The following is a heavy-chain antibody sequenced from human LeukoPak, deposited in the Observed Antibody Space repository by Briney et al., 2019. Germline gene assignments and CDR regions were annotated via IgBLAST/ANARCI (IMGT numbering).Heavy chain of an antibody. CDR2: IYYSGST. J-gene: IGHJ6*02. Sequence: PSETLSLTCTVSGGSISSYYWSWIRQPPGKGLEWIGYIYYSGSTYYNPSLKSRVTISVDTSKNQFSLKLSSVTAADTAVYYCARVEHGMDVWGQGTTVTVSS. CDR1: GGSISSYY. CDR3: ARVEHGMDV. V-gene: IGHV4-59*12.